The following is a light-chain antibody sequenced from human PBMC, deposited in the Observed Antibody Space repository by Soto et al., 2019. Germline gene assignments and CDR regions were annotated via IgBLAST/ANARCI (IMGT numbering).Light chain of an antibody. CDR1: QSISSW. J-gene: IGKJ3*01. CDR3: HQYNSYLP. V-gene: IGKV1-5*01. CDR2: DAS. Sequence: IQLPQSPSTPSACVGCAGTITFRASQSISSWLAWYQQKPGKGPKLLIYDASSLESGVPSRFSGSGSGTKFTLTISSLQPDDFATYYCHQYNSYLPFGPGTKVDI.